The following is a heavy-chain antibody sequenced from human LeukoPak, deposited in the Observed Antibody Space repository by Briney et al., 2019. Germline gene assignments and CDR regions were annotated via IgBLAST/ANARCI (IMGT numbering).Heavy chain of an antibody. J-gene: IGHJ5*02. Sequence: SETLSLTCTVSGGSISSSSYYWGWIRQPPGKGLEWIGSIYYSGSTYYNPSLKSRVTISVDTSKNQFSLQVSSVTAADTAVYYCARRPDCSSTSCYPNWFDLWGQGTLVTVSS. CDR2: IYYSGST. CDR3: ARRPDCSSTSCYPNWFDL. CDR1: GGSISSSSYY. D-gene: IGHD2-2*01. V-gene: IGHV4-39*01.